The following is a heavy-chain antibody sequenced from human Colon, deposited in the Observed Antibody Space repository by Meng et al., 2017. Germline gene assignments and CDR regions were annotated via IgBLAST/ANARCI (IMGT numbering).Heavy chain of an antibody. J-gene: IGHJ4*02. Sequence: QVQLQESGPGLVKPSQTLSLTCNVPGGPFSSDNYYWTWIRQTPGQGLEWIGLTYYNGRPFSNPSLRSRVTISVDRSKDQFSLKLTSMTAADTAVYYCARERRHYYGSGSFDYWGQGILVTVSS. CDR1: GGPFSSDNYY. CDR3: ARERRHYYGSGSFDY. D-gene: IGHD3-10*01. CDR2: TYYNGRP. V-gene: IGHV4-30-4*01.